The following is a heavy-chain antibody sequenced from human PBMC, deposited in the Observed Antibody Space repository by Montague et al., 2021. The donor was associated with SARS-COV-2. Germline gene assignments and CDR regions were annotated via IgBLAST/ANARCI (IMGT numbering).Heavy chain of an antibody. CDR3: ARTYYDILTGYYNRGAFDI. V-gene: IGHV4-59*08. D-gene: IGHD3-9*01. Sequence: SETLSLTCTVSGGSISSYYWSWIRQPPGKGLEWIGYIYYSGSTNYNPSLKSRVTISVDTSKNQFTLKLSSVTAADTAVYYCARTYYDILTGYYNRGAFDIWGQGTMSPSLQ. CDR2: IYYSGST. J-gene: IGHJ3*02. CDR1: GGSISSYY.